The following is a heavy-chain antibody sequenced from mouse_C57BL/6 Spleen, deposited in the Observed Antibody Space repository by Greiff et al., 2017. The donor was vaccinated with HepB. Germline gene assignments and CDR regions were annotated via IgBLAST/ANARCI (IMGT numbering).Heavy chain of an antibody. Sequence: QVQLKQPGAELVKPGASVKLSCKASGYTFTSYWMQWVKQRPGQGLEWIGEIDPSDSYTNYNQKFKGKATLTVDTSSSTAYMQLSSLTSEDSAVYYCARGHWSDYWGQGTTLTVSS. V-gene: IGHV1-50*01. CDR1: GYTFTSYW. D-gene: IGHD4-1*01. CDR2: IDPSDSYT. J-gene: IGHJ2*01. CDR3: ARGHWSDY.